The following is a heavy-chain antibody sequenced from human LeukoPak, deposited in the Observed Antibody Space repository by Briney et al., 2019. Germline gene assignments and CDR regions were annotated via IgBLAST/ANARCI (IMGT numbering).Heavy chain of an antibody. CDR1: LGSITYGSYY. V-gene: IGHV4-31*03. CDR2: IHYSGST. Sequence: PSQTLSLTCTVSLGSITYGSYYWNWVRQHPGKALEWIGYIHYSGSTYYNPSLGSRVTMSVDTSKNQLSLNLKSVTAADTAVYFCARGRIAAAATAFFDYWGQGALVTVSS. J-gene: IGHJ4*02. CDR3: ARGRIAAAATAFFDY. D-gene: IGHD6-13*01.